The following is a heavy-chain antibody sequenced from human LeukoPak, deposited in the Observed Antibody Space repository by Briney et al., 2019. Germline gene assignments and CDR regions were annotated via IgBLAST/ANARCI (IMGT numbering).Heavy chain of an antibody. Sequence: GGSLRLSCAASGFTFSSYAMSWVRQAPGKGLEWVSTINGGGVNTHYADSVGGRFTISRDNSKNTLFLQMNSLRDEDTAVYYCARSGQYYDTLTGYYSPFDYWGQGTLVTVSS. CDR2: INGGGVNT. CDR1: GFTFSSYA. D-gene: IGHD3-9*01. V-gene: IGHV3-23*01. CDR3: ARSGQYYDTLTGYYSPFDY. J-gene: IGHJ4*02.